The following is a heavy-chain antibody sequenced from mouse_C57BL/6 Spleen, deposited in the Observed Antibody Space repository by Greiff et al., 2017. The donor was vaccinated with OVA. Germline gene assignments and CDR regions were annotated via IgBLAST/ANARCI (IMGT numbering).Heavy chain of an antibody. Sequence: QVQLQQPGAELVRPGSSVKLSCKASGYTFTSYWMDWVKQRPGQGLEWIGNIYPSDSETHYNQKFKDKATLTVDKSSSTAYMQLSSLTSEDSAVYYCARRDYDYDGYFDVWGTGTTVTVSS. CDR2: IYPSDSET. CDR1: GYTFTSYW. V-gene: IGHV1-61*01. D-gene: IGHD2-4*01. CDR3: ARRDYDYDGYFDV. J-gene: IGHJ1*03.